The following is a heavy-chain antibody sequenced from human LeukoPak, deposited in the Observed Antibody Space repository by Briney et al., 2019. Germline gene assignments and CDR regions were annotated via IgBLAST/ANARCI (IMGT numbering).Heavy chain of an antibody. CDR2: IYHSGST. CDR1: GGSISSGGYS. D-gene: IGHD2-2*01. CDR3: ARGPARGYCSSTSCYYYGMDV. J-gene: IGHJ6*02. V-gene: IGHV4-30-2*01. Sequence: SQTLSLTCAVSGGSISSGGYSWSWIRQPPGKGLEWSGYIYHSGSTYYNPSLRSRVTISVATSKNQFSLKLSSVTAADTAVYYCARGPARGYCSSTSCYYYGMDVWGQGTTVTVSS.